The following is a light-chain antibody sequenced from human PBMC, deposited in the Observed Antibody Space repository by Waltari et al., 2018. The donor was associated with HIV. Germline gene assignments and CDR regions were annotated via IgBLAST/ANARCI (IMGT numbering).Light chain of an antibody. V-gene: IGLV4-69*01. CDR3: QTWGTGSNWV. J-gene: IGLJ3*02. CDR1: SGHSRYA. Sequence: QLVLTQSPSASASLGASVKLTCTLSSGHSRYAIPWPHQQPEKGPRYLMKLNSDGSHSKGDGIPDRFSGSSSGAERYLTISSLQSEDEADYYCQTWGTGSNWVFGGGTKLTVL. CDR2: LNSDGSH.